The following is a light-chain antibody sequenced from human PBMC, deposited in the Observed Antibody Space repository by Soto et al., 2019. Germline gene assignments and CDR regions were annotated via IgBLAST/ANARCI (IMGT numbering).Light chain of an antibody. CDR2: EVD. Sequence: QSALTQPPSASGSPGQSVTISCTGTSSDVGGYNFVSWYLQLPGQAPKLMIYEVDKRPSGVPDRFSGSKSGNTASLTVSGLQAEDEADYYCTSYATGDTFPFGGGTKLTVL. J-gene: IGLJ2*01. V-gene: IGLV2-8*01. CDR3: TSYATGDTFP. CDR1: SSDVGGYNF.